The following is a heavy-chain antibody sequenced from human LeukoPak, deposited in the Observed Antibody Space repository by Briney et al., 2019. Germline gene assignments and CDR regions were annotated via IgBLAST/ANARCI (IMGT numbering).Heavy chain of an antibody. Sequence: SETLSLTCTVFGGSISGYYWSWIRQPAGKGLEWIGRIYTSGSTNYNPSLKSRVTMSVDTSKNQFSLKLSSVTAADTAVYYCARSAYYYGSGSYLDYWGQGTLVTVSS. J-gene: IGHJ4*02. D-gene: IGHD3-10*01. V-gene: IGHV4-4*07. CDR1: GGSISGYY. CDR3: ARSAYYYGSGSYLDY. CDR2: IYTSGST.